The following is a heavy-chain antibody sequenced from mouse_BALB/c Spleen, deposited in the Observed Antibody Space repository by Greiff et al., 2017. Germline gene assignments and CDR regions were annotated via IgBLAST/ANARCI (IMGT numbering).Heavy chain of an antibody. Sequence: VQLQQSGAELAKPGASVKMSCKASGYTFTSYWMHWVKQRPGQGLEWIGAIYPGNSDTSYNQKFKGKAKLTAVTSASTAYMELSSLTNEDSAVYYCTMGQLGLPAWFAYWGQGTLVTVSA. J-gene: IGHJ3*01. CDR1: GYTFTSYW. V-gene: IGHV1-5*01. D-gene: IGHD3-2*01. CDR3: TMGQLGLPAWFAY. CDR2: IYPGNSDT.